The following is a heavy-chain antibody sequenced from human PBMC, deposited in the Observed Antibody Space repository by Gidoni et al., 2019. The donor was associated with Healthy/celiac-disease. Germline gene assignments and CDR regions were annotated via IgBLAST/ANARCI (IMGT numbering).Heavy chain of an antibody. CDR1: GGSISSSRYY. D-gene: IGHD3-22*01. Sequence: QLQLQESGPGLVKPSETLSLTCTVSGGSISSSRYYWGWIRQPPGKGLEWIGSIYYSGSTYYNPSLKSRVTISVDTSKNQFSLKLSSVTAADTAVYYCASYGEYDSSGYRTKNYWGQGTLVTVSS. V-gene: IGHV4-39*01. CDR2: IYYSGST. CDR3: ASYGEYDSSGYRTKNY. J-gene: IGHJ4*02.